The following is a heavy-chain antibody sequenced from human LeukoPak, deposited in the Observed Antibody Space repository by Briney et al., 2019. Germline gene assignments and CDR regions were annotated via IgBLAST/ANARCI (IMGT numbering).Heavy chain of an antibody. CDR3: ARGSPQLTMIANFDY. V-gene: IGHV3-21*01. J-gene: IGHJ4*02. CDR1: GFTFSSYS. Sequence: GGSLRLSCAASGFTFSSYSMNWVRQAPGKGLEWVSSISGSSSYIYYADSVKGRFTISRDNAKNSLYLQMNSLRAEDTAVYYCARGSPQLTMIANFDYWGQGTLVTVSS. D-gene: IGHD3-22*01. CDR2: ISGSSSYI.